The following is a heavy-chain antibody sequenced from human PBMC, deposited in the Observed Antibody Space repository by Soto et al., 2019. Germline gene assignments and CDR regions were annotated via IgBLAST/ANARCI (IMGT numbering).Heavy chain of an antibody. D-gene: IGHD2-2*01. CDR1: GYTFTNFG. Sequence: ASVKVSCKASGYTFTNFGVTWVRRAPGQGLEWMGWISAYTDTPNYAQKFQGRVTMTIDTSTSTAYMDLRSLTSDDTAVYYCARVIPGVEAWFDPSGQRPLVTVSS. J-gene: IGHJ5*02. CDR3: ARVIPGVEAWFDP. V-gene: IGHV1-18*01. CDR2: ISAYTDTP.